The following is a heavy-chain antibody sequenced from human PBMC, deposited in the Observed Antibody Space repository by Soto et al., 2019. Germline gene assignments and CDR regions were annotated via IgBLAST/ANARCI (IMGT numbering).Heavy chain of an antibody. CDR1: GFTFSSYS. CDR2: ISSGSSYI. CDR3: ATSSRGGLLAV. J-gene: IGHJ4*02. Sequence: EVQLVESGGGLVKPGGSLRLSCAASGFTFSSYSLNWVRQAPGKGLEWVSSISSGSSYIYYADSVKGRFTISRDNAKNSLYLQMNSLRAEDTAVYYCATSSRGGLLAVWGQGTLVTVSS. V-gene: IGHV3-21*01. D-gene: IGHD3-16*01.